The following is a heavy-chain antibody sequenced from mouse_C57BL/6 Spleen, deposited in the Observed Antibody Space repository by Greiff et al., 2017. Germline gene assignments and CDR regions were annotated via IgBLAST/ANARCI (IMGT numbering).Heavy chain of an antibody. J-gene: IGHJ1*03. CDR3: AQGRDRDWYFDV. V-gene: IGHV1-74*01. CDR1: GYTFTSYW. CDR2: IHPSDSDT. D-gene: IGHD3-3*01. Sequence: QVQLQQPGAELVKPGASVKVSCKASGYTFTSYWMHWVKPRPGQGLEWIGRIHPSDSDTNYNQKFKGKATLTVDKSSSTAYMQLSSLTSEDSAVYYCAQGRDRDWYFDVWGTGTTVTVSS.